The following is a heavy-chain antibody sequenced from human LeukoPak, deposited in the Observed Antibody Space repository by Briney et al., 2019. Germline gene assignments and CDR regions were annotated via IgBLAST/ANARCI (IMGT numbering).Heavy chain of an antibody. CDR3: ARVLGGANSVHSDN. J-gene: IGHJ4*02. CDR2: MNPNTGNP. D-gene: IGHD4/OR15-4a*01. CDR1: GYTFGIYD. Sequence: ASVKVSCKASGYTFGIYDISWVRQATGQGLEWMGWMNPNTGNPGYAQRFQGRVTITSDTSRSTVYMEMSSLRSEDTAVYYCARVLGGANSVHSDNWGQGTLVTVSS. V-gene: IGHV1-8*03.